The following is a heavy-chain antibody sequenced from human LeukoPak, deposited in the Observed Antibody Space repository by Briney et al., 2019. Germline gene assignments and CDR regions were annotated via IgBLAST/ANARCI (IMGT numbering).Heavy chain of an antibody. CDR2: ISSSSSYM. Sequence: GGSLRLSCAASGFTFSSYSMNWVRQAPGKGLEWVSSISSSSSYMYYADSVKGRFTISRDNAKNSLYLQMNSLRAEDTAVYYCARDYMGRWDYWGQGTLVTVSS. V-gene: IGHV3-21*01. J-gene: IGHJ4*02. D-gene: IGHD5-24*01. CDR3: ARDYMGRWDY. CDR1: GFTFSSYS.